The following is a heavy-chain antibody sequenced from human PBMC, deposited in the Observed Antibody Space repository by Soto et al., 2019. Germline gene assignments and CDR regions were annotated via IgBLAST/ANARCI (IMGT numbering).Heavy chain of an antibody. D-gene: IGHD3-10*01. Sequence: GGSLRLSCAASGFTFSSYSMNWVRQAPGKGLEWVSSISSSSSYIYYADSVKGRFTISRDNAKNSLYLQMNSLRAEDTAVYYCARDVSYYYGSGTPTGYWGQGTLVTVSS. CDR2: ISSSSSYI. CDR1: GFTFSSYS. J-gene: IGHJ4*02. CDR3: ARDVSYYYGSGTPTGY. V-gene: IGHV3-21*01.